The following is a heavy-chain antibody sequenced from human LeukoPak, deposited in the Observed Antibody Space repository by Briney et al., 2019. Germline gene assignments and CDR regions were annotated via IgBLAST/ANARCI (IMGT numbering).Heavy chain of an antibody. CDR3: ARVYSSGGFDP. D-gene: IGHD6-19*01. J-gene: IGHJ5*02. CDR2: INPNSGRT. CDR1: GYTFTGYY. V-gene: IGHV1-2*02. Sequence: ASVKVSCKASGYTFTGYYMHWVRQAPGQGLEWMGWINPNSGRTSYAQKFQGRVTMTRDTSISTAYMELSRLRSDDTAVYYCARVYSSGGFDPWGQGTLVTVSS.